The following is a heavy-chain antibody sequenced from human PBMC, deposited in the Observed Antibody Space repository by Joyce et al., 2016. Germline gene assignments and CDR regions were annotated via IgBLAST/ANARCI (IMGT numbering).Heavy chain of an antibody. CDR2: IYWDDDK. V-gene: IGHV2-5*02. D-gene: IGHD5-12*01. CDR1: GFSLSTRGVG. J-gene: IGHJ4*02. CDR3: AHRPNSGYDPSAFDF. Sequence: QITLKESGPTLVKPTQTLTLTCAFSGFSLSTRGVGVGWIRQPPGKALGWLALIYWDDDKRYSPSLKSRLTIPKDTSRNQVVLTMTNMDPVDTATYYCAHRPNSGYDPSAFDFWGQGTLVTVSS.